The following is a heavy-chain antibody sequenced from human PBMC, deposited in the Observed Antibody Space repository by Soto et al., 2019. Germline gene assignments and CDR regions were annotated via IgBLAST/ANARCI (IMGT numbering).Heavy chain of an antibody. CDR2: ITADGGT. CDR3: APHVSCSGGSCQYDAFSI. J-gene: IGHJ3*02. Sequence: EVQVLESGGGLVQPGGSLRLSCEGSEFTVSGHAMTWIRQAPGKGPEWVSTITADGGTYYADSVKGRFAMSRDTSETTLYLQMNSLGAEDTAAYYCAPHVSCSGGSCQYDAFSIRGQRTMVTVSS. D-gene: IGHD2-15*01. CDR1: EFTVSGHA. V-gene: IGHV3-23*01.